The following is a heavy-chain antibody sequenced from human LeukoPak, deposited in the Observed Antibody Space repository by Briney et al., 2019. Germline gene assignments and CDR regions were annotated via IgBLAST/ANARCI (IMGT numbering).Heavy chain of an antibody. J-gene: IGHJ6*01. V-gene: IGHV3-7*01. CDR3: ARDMRPEVPASSGYYYGMDV. Sequence: GGSLRLSCAASGFSFSSFSMSWVRQAPGKGLEWVADIKQDGSEKYFLDSVKGRFTISRDHAKKSLYLQMNSLRVEDTAVYYCARDMRPEVPASSGYYYGMDVWGQGTTATVSS. CDR2: IKQDGSEK. D-gene: IGHD1-14*01. CDR1: GFSFSSFS.